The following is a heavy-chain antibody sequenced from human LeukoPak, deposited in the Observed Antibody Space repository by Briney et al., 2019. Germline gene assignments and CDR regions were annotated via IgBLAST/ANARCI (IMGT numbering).Heavy chain of an antibody. CDR3: AKVGRANDYGIYYYMDV. CDR2: ISGSGGST. J-gene: IGHJ6*03. Sequence: GGSLRLSCAASGFTFSSYAMSWVRQAPGKGLEWVSAISGSGGSTYYADSVKGRFTISRDNSKNTLYLQLNSLRADDTAVYYCAKVGRANDYGIYYYMDVWGKGTTVTVSS. CDR1: GFTFSSYA. V-gene: IGHV3-23*01. D-gene: IGHD4-17*01.